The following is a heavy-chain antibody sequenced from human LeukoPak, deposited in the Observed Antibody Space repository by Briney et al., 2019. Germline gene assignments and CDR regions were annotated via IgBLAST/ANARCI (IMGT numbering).Heavy chain of an antibody. J-gene: IGHJ4*02. Sequence: SETLSLTCTVSGGSISSGGYYWSRIRQPPGKGLEWIGYIYHSGSTYYNPSFKSRVTISVDRSKNQFSLKLSSVTAADTAVYYCASPELSIAAPLGVWGQGTLVTVSS. CDR2: IYHSGST. CDR1: GGSISSGGYY. V-gene: IGHV4-30-2*01. CDR3: ASPELSIAAPLGV. D-gene: IGHD6-6*01.